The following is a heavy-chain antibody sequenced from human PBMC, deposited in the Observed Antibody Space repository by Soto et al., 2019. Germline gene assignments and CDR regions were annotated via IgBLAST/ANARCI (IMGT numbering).Heavy chain of an antibody. Sequence: QVQLVQSGAEVKKPGASVKVSCKASGYTFTGNYMHWVRQAPGQGFEWMGWINVNSGGTKYAQKFQGWVTMTRDTSSSTAYMELSRLRSDDPAVYYCARGDKLSLYPQLDYWGQGTLVTVSS. CDR3: ARGDKLSLYPQLDY. J-gene: IGHJ4*02. CDR1: GYTFTGNY. D-gene: IGHD3-16*02. V-gene: IGHV1-2*04. CDR2: INVNSGGT.